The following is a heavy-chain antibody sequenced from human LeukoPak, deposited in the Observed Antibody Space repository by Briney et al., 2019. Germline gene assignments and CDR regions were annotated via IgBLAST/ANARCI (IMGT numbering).Heavy chain of an antibody. CDR1: GFTFSDYY. Sequence: GGSLRLSCAASGFTFSDYYMSWIRQAPGKGLEWVSYISSSGSTIYYADSVKGRFTISRDNSKNTLYLQMNSLRAEDTAVYYCAKVLSRELPQAGSDYWGQGTLVTVSS. J-gene: IGHJ4*02. CDR2: ISSSGSTI. CDR3: AKVLSRELPQAGSDY. D-gene: IGHD1-26*01. V-gene: IGHV3-11*01.